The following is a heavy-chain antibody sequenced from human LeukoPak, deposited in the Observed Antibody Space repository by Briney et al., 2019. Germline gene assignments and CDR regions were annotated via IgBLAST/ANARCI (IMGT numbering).Heavy chain of an antibody. Sequence: SETLSLTCTVSGGSISSSSYYWGWIRQPPGKGLEWIGEINHSGSTNYNPSLKSRVTISVDTSKNQFSLKLSSVTAADTAVYYCARRRRAWGITMVRGVITWFDPWGQGTLVTVSS. CDR3: ARRRRAWGITMVRGVITWFDP. CDR1: GGSISSSSYY. V-gene: IGHV4-39*07. D-gene: IGHD3-10*01. J-gene: IGHJ5*02. CDR2: INHSGST.